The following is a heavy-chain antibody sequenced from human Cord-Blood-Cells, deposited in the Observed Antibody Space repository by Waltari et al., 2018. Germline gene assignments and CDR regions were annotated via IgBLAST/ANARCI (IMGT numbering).Heavy chain of an antibody. D-gene: IGHD1-26*01. CDR2: INHSGST. Sequence: QVQLQQWGAGLLKPSETLSLTCAVYGGPFSGYYCGWYRQPPGKGLEWIGEINHSGSTNYNPSLKSRVTISVDTSKNQFSLKLSSVTAADTAVYYCARGPGGSYDAFDIWGQGTMVTVSS. J-gene: IGHJ3*02. CDR1: GGPFSGYY. V-gene: IGHV4-34*01. CDR3: ARGPGGSYDAFDI.